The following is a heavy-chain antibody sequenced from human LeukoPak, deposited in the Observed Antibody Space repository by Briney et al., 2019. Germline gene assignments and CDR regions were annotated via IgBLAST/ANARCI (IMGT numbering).Heavy chain of an antibody. CDR3: AREGYSYGIDY. V-gene: IGHV4-38-2*02. J-gene: IGHJ4*02. D-gene: IGHD5-18*01. Sequence: SETLSLTCTVSGYSISSGYYWGWIRQPPGKGLEWIGSIYHSGSTYYNPSLKSRVTISVDTSKNQFSLKLSSVTAADTAVYYCAREGYSYGIDYWGQGTLVTVSS. CDR1: GYSISSGYY. CDR2: IYHSGST.